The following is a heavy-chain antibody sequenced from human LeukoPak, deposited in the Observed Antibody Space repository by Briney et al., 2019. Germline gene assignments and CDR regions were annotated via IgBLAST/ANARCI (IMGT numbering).Heavy chain of an antibody. J-gene: IGHJ3*02. CDR2: IYPGDSDT. Sequence: GESLKISWKGSGYSFTSYWIGWVRQMPGKGLDGMRIIYPGDSDTTYSPSFQVQVTISADKSITTSYLQWSSLKASDPAIYYCARQWPWGAFDIWGQGTMVTVSS. CDR1: GYSFTSYW. D-gene: IGHD3-16*01. CDR3: ARQWPWGAFDI. V-gene: IGHV5-51*01.